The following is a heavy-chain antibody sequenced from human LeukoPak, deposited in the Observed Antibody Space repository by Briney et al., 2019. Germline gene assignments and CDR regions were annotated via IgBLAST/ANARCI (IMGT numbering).Heavy chain of an antibody. CDR3: ARDSRRWELQNYYYYMDV. CDR1: GDTFSSYA. D-gene: IGHD3-10*01. CDR2: IIPMFGTA. J-gene: IGHJ6*03. Sequence: GASVTVSCTASGDTFSSYAISWVRQAPGQGLEWMGGIIPMFGTADYGQKFQGRVTITADESTRTAYMELSSLRSEDTAVYYCARDSRRWELQNYYYYMDVWGKGTTVTISS. V-gene: IGHV1-69*13.